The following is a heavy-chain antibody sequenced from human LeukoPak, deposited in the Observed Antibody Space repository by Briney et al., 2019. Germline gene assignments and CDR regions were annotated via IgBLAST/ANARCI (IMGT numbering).Heavy chain of an antibody. CDR1: GGSLNNYY. D-gene: IGHD3-3*01. CDR2: IYYSGTT. CDR3: ARLTPIRFLGQIGYYYHAMDV. V-gene: IGHV4-59*01. J-gene: IGHJ6*02. Sequence: SETLSLTCTVSGGSLNNYYWSWIRQPPGKGLEWIGYIYYSGTTEYGPSLKSRVSLSVDTSKSQFSLRLTSVTAADTAVYYCARLTPIRFLGQIGYYYHAMDVWGQGTTVTVS.